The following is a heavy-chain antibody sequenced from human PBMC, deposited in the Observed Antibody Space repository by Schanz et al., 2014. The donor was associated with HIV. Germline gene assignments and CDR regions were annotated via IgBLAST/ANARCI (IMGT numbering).Heavy chain of an antibody. J-gene: IGHJ4*02. Sequence: EVQLLESGGGVVQPGGSLRLSCAASGFTFSNYAMTWVRQAPGKGLEWVSVMTTNDRIYYAESVKGRFTISRDTSTNTLYLQMSGLRAEDTAVYYCAKDGSLDYDNSGYYATWGQGTLVTVSS. CDR3: AKDGSLDYDNSGYYAT. CDR1: GFTFSNYA. D-gene: IGHD3-22*01. V-gene: IGHV3-23*01. CDR2: MTTNDRI.